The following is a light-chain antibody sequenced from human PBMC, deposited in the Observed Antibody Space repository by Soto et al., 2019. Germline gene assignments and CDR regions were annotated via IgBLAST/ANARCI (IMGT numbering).Light chain of an antibody. V-gene: IGKV3-15*01. J-gene: IGKJ5*01. CDR3: QQYNNWPPIT. CDR1: QSVRNT. CDR2: YAS. Sequence: IMVTQSPATLSVSPGERATHYCRAGQSVRNTIAWYQHNPGQAPRLLLYYASTRANGIPARFSVSVSGTEFTLTISSLQSEDCALYYCQQYNNWPPITFGQGKRLEI.